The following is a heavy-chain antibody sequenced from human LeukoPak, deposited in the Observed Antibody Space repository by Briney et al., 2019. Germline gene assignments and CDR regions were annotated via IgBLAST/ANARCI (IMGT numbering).Heavy chain of an antibody. CDR2: IYSGGST. CDR1: GFTVSSNY. Sequence: GGSLRLSCAASGFTVSSNYMTWVRQAPGKGLEWVSIIYSGGSTYYADSVKGRFSISGDNSNTMVYLQMNRLRDEDTALYYCAKGHGDSDGYYYYDHWGQGTLVTVSS. CDR3: AKGHGDSDGYYYYDH. V-gene: IGHV3-53*01. D-gene: IGHD3-22*01. J-gene: IGHJ4*02.